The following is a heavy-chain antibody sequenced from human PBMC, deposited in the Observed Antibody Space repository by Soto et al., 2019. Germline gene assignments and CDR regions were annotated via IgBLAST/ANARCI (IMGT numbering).Heavy chain of an antibody. V-gene: IGHV4-39*01. CDR3: ASVHRGVIVFVPH. CDR1: GGSISSSSYY. Sequence: PSETLSLTCTVSGGSISSSSYYWGWIRQPPGKGLEWIGSIYYSGSTYYNPSLKSRVTISVDTSKNQFSLKLSSVTAADTAVYYCASVHRGVIVFVPHWGQGTLVTVSS. J-gene: IGHJ4*02. CDR2: IYYSGST. D-gene: IGHD3-16*02.